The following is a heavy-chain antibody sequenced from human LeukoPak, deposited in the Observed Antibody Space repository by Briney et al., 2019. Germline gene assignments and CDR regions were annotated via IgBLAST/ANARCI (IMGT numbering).Heavy chain of an antibody. V-gene: IGHV1-8*03. CDR1: GYTFTSYD. CDR3: ARDVRYSSSAQLGY. D-gene: IGHD6-6*01. CDR2: MNPNSGNT. J-gene: IGHJ4*02. Sequence: ASVKVSCKASGYTFTSYDINWVRQATGQGLEWMGWMNPNSGNTGYAQKFQGRVTITRNTSISTVYMELSSLRSEDTAVYYCARDVRYSSSAQLGYWGQGTLVTVSS.